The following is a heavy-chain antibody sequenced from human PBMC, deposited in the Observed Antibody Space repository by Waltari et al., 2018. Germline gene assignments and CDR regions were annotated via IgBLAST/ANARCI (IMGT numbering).Heavy chain of an antibody. CDR1: GGTFSSYA. Sequence: QVQLVQSGAEVKKPGSSVKVSCKASGGTFSSYAISWVRQAPGQGLEWMGGIIPSFGTANYAQKFQGRVTITADESTSTAYMELSSLRSEDTAVYYCAREGPGDSSSWYPCDYWGQGTLVTVSS. V-gene: IGHV1-69*01. CDR2: IIPSFGTA. J-gene: IGHJ4*02. CDR3: AREGPGDSSSWYPCDY. D-gene: IGHD6-13*01.